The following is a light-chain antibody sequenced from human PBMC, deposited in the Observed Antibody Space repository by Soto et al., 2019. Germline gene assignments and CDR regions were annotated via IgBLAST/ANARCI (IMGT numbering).Light chain of an antibody. Sequence: DIQMTQSPSTLSASVGDRVTITCRANQSISDWLAWYQQKPGKAPKVLIYDASSLQGGVPSRFSGSGSGTEFTLTIGSLQPDDVATYYCQRYNAFSQTFGQGTKVDIK. CDR3: QRYNAFSQT. CDR2: DAS. V-gene: IGKV1-5*01. CDR1: QSISDW. J-gene: IGKJ1*01.